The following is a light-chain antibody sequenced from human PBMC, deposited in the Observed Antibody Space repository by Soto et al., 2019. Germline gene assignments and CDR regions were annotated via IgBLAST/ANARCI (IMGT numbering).Light chain of an antibody. J-gene: IGKJ1*01. Sequence: EIVMTQSPATLSVSPGERATLSCRASQNISSNLAWYQQKPGQAPRVLIDGASTRATGIPARFSGSGSETEFTLTISSLQSEDFAVYYCQQYNNWLWTFGQGTKVEIK. CDR2: GAS. CDR3: QQYNNWLWT. CDR1: QNISSN. V-gene: IGKV3-15*01.